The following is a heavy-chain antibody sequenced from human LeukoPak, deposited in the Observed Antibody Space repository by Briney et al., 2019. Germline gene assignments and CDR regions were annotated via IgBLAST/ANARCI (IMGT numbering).Heavy chain of an antibody. CDR1: GYTFTSYD. CDR2: MNPNSGNT. V-gene: IGHV1-8*01. J-gene: IGHJ4*02. Sequence: GASVKVSCKASGYTFTSYDINWVRQATGQGLEWMGWMNPNSGNTGYAQKFQGRVTMTRDTSISTAYMELSSLRSEDTAVYYCARGDLHPPYAYSSGWLREDYWGQGTLVTVSS. D-gene: IGHD6-19*01. CDR3: ARGDLHPPYAYSSGWLREDY.